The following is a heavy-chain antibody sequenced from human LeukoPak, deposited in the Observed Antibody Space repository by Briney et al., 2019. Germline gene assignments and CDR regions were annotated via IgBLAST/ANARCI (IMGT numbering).Heavy chain of an antibody. CDR1: GFTFSSYG. CDR3: ARAMWEWLSLPPHDY. CDR2: ISYDGSNK. V-gene: IGHV3-30*03. D-gene: IGHD3-3*01. J-gene: IGHJ4*02. Sequence: GGFLRLSCAASGFTFSSYGMHWVRQTPGKGLEWVAVISYDGSNKYYADSVKGRFTISRDNSKNTLYLQMNSLRAEDTAVYYCARAMWEWLSLPPHDYWGQGTLVTVSS.